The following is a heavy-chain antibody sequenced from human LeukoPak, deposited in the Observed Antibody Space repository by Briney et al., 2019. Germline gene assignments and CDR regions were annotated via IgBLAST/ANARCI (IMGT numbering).Heavy chain of an antibody. D-gene: IGHD2-15*01. Sequence: GGSLRLSCAASGFTFSSYSMNWVGQAPGKRLEWVSYISSSSSTIYYADYVKGRFTISRDNGKNSLYLQMNSLRAEDTAVYYCARGGGDPHRYCSGGSCYPAQRIVVPMDVWGKGTTVTVSS. V-gene: IGHV3-48*01. CDR3: ARGGGDPHRYCSGGSCYPAQRIVVPMDV. CDR1: GFTFSSYS. J-gene: IGHJ6*03. CDR2: ISSSSSTI.